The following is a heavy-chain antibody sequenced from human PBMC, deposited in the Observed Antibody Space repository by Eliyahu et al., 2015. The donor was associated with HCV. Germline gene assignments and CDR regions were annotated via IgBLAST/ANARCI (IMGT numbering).Heavy chain of an antibody. CDR2: TKSKTDGGTT. D-gene: IGHD1-26*01. Sequence: EVQLVESGGGLVKPGGSLXLSCTASGFTFSEAWMMSWVRQAPGKGLEWVGRTKSKTDGGTTDYAAPVKGRFVISRDDSKNTLYLQMNSLKTEDTAVYYCTTLDHTRSNYWGQGTLVTVSS. V-gene: IGHV3-15*01. J-gene: IGHJ4*02. CDR1: GFTFSEAW. CDR3: TTLDHTRSNY.